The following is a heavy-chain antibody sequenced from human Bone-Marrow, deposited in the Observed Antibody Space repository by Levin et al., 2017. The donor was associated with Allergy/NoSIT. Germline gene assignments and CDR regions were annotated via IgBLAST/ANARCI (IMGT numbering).Heavy chain of an antibody. D-gene: IGHD6-19*01. V-gene: IGHV1-18*01. J-gene: IGHJ4*02. CDR1: GYTFSTYH. Sequence: PAASVKVSCKTSGYTFSTYHITWMRQAPGQGLEWVGTVSPYNGNTYYAEKFQGRVTMTTDSSTTTVYMELTNLNSDDTAFYYCARGGQTVAPAYWGQGTLVTVSS. CDR3: ARGGQTVAPAY. CDR2: VSPYNGNT.